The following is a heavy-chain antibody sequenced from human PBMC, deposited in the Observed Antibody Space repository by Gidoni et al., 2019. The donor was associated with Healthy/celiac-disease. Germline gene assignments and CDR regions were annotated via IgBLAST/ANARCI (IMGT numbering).Heavy chain of an antibody. V-gene: IGHV1-69*01. CDR1: GGTFSSYA. J-gene: IGHJ3*02. D-gene: IGHD3-22*01. CDR2: IIPIFGTA. Sequence: QVQLVQSGAEVKKPGSSVKVSCKASGGTFSSYAISWVRQAPGQGLEWMGGIIPIFGTANYAQKFQGRVTITADESTSTAYMELSSLRSEDTAVYYCARDRPEGIVVQTDAFDIWGQGTMVTVSS. CDR3: ARDRPEGIVVQTDAFDI.